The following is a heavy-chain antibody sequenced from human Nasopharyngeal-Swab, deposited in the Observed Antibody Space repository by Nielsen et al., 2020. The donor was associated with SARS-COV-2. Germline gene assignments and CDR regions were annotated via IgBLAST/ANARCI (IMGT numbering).Heavy chain of an antibody. CDR2: IKQDGREK. CDR1: GFTFSSYW. CDR3: ARVLLAVPIYSGYVQGWEDY. Sequence: GESLKISCASSGFTFSSYWMSWVRQAPGKGLEWVANIKQDGREKYYVDSVKGRFTIFRDNAKNSLYLQMSSLRAEDSAVYYCARVLLAVPIYSGYVQGWEDYWGQGILVTVSS. D-gene: IGHD5-12*01. J-gene: IGHJ4*02. V-gene: IGHV3-7*01.